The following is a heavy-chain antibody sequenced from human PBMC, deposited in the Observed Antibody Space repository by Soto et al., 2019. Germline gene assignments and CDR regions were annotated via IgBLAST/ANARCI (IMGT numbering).Heavy chain of an antibody. CDR1: GYTFTGYY. V-gene: IGHV1-2*02. J-gene: IGHJ6*02. D-gene: IGHD2-2*01. CDR3: ARERYQVISDGMDV. CDR2: INPQTGGT. Sequence: ASVKVSCKASGYTFTGYYIHWVREAPGQGLEWMGWINPQTGGTSYAQKFQGRVTLSRNTSINTAYLELSRLRFDDAAVYFCARERYQVISDGMDVWGQGTTVTVSS.